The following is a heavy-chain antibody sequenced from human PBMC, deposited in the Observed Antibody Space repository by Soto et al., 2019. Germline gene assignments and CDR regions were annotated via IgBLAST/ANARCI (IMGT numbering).Heavy chain of an antibody. CDR1: GFTFSSYS. CDR3: ARVSVVVTYDAFDI. D-gene: IGHD2-15*01. CDR2: ISSSSSTI. J-gene: IGHJ3*02. Sequence: GGSLRLSCAASGFTFSSYSMNWVRQAPGKGLEWVSYISSSSSTIYYADSVKGRFTISRDNAKNSLYLQMNSLRAEDTAVYYCARVSVVVTYDAFDIWGQGTMVTVSS. V-gene: IGHV3-48*01.